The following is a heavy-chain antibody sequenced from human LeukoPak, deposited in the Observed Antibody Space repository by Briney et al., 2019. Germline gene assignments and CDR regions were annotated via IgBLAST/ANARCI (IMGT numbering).Heavy chain of an antibody. D-gene: IGHD4-23*01. CDR1: GYTFTSYY. V-gene: IGHV1-46*03. CDR2: INPSGGST. J-gene: IGHJ4*02. CDR3: ARENYGGNSAVGY. Sequence: ASVKVSCKASGYTFTSYYMHWLRQAPGQGLEWMGIINPSGGSTSYAQKFQGRVTMTRDTSTSTVYMELSSLTSENTAVYYCARENYGGNSAVGYWGQGTLVTVSS.